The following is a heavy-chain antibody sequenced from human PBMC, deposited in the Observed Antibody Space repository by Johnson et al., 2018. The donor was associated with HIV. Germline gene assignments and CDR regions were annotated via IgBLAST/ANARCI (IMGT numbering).Heavy chain of an antibody. D-gene: IGHD5-18*01. CDR3: AKDLVDTAMDDAFDI. Sequence: QVQLVESGGGVVQPGRSLRLSCAASGFTFSSYAMHWVRQAPGKGLEWVAFIRYDGSYKYYADSVKGRFTISRDNSKNTLYLQMNSLRAEDTAVYYCAKDLVDTAMDDAFDIWGQGTMVTVSS. CDR1: GFTFSSYA. V-gene: IGHV3-30*02. CDR2: IRYDGSYK. J-gene: IGHJ3*02.